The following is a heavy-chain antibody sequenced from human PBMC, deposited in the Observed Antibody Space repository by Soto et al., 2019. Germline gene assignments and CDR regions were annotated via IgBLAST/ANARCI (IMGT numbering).Heavy chain of an antibody. V-gene: IGHV4-34*01. Sequence: PSETLSLTCAVYGGSFSGYYWSWIRQPPGKGLEWIGEINHSGSTNYNPSLKSRVTISVDTSKNQFSLKLSSVTAADTAVYYCARGAGYYGSGSYYKYNWFDPWGQGTLVTVSS. CDR2: INHSGST. D-gene: IGHD3-10*01. CDR3: ARGAGYYGSGSYYKYNWFDP. CDR1: GGSFSGYY. J-gene: IGHJ5*02.